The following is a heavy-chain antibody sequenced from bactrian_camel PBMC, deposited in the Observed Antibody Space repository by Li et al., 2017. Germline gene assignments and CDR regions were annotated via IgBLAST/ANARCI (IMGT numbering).Heavy chain of an antibody. D-gene: IGHD5*01. CDR3: GTDLHWGEN. CDR2: INSVDAST. Sequence: VQLVESGGGLVQPGGSLRLSCAASGFTFSMNAMTWVRQAPGKGLEWVSSINSVDASTFYADSVKGRFTISRVNAKNTLYLQMNSLKTEDTALYHCGTDLHWGENWGQGTQVTVS. V-gene: IGHV3S31*01. J-gene: IGHJ4*01. CDR1: GFTFSMNA.